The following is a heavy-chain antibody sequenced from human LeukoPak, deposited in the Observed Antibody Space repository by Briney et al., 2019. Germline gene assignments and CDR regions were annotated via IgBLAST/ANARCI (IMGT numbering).Heavy chain of an antibody. V-gene: IGHV3-53*01. CDR1: GFTVSSNY. CDR2: IYSGGST. Sequence: PGGSLRLSCAASGFTVSSNYMSWVRQAPGKGLEWVSVIYSGGSTYYADSLKGRFTISRDNSKNTLYLQMNSLRAEDTAVYYCARTAAAAGYYYYYGMDVWGKGTTVTVSS. J-gene: IGHJ6*04. D-gene: IGHD6-13*01. CDR3: ARTAAAAGYYYYYGMDV.